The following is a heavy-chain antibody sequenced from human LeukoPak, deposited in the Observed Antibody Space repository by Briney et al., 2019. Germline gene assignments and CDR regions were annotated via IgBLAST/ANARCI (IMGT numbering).Heavy chain of an antibody. J-gene: IGHJ6*02. CDR1: GGSISGHY. V-gene: IGHV4-59*11. CDR2: IHYTGKP. Sequence: SETLSLTCSVSGGSISGHYWTWIRQPPGKGLEWIGQIHYTGKPDYNPSLKSRITISVDTSKNQVSLQVSSVTAADSAIYYCARFGVDYDMDVWGHGTTVTVFS. D-gene: IGHD3-16*01. CDR3: ARFGVDYDMDV.